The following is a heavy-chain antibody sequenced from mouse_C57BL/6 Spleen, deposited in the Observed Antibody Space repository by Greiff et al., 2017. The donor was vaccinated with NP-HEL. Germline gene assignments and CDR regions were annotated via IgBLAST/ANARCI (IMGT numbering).Heavy chain of an antibody. CDR3: ARGYYGRAYWGYFDV. J-gene: IGHJ1*03. CDR2: INYDGSST. Sequence: EVKLVESEGGLVQPGSSMKLSCTASGFTFSDYYMAWVRQVPEKGLEWVANINYDGSSTYYLDSLKSRFIISRDNAKNILYLQMSSLKSEDTATYYCARGYYGRAYWGYFDVWGTGTTVTVSS. CDR1: GFTFSDYY. V-gene: IGHV5-16*01. D-gene: IGHD1-1*01.